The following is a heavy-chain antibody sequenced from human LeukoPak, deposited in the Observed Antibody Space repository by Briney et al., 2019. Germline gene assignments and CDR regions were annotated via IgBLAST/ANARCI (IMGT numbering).Heavy chain of an antibody. D-gene: IGHD5-12*01. CDR2: ISSSSSSSSSYI. J-gene: IGHJ1*01. CDR3: TSSGLQAEYFQH. V-gene: IGHV3-21*01. Sequence: KTGGSLRLSCVASGFTFSSYSMNWVRQAPGKGLEWVTSISSSSSSSSSYIYYADSVKGRFTISRDNAKNSLYLQMNSLRAEDTAVYYCTSSGLQAEYFQHWGQGTLVTVSS. CDR1: GFTFSSYS.